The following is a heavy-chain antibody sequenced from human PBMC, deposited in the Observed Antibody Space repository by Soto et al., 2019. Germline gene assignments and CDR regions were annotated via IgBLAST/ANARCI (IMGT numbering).Heavy chain of an antibody. V-gene: IGHV3-30*04. D-gene: IGHD2-21*02. CDR2: ISFDGRVT. J-gene: IGHJ4*02. Sequence: QVHLVESGGGMVQPGTSLRLSCTASGFTFNSLSLHWVRQRPDKVLEWVAVISFDGRVTYYADFVKGRFTVSRDNSKNTIYLQVNSLRAEDTAVYYCAREPYGDSQYFDYWGQGTLVTVSS. CDR1: GFTFNSLS. CDR3: AREPYGDSQYFDY.